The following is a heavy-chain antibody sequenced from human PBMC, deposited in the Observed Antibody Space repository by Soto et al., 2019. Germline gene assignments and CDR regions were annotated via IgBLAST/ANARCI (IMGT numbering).Heavy chain of an antibody. CDR2: YSGFT. Sequence: SETLSLTCTVSGGSITTYQWSWIRQPPGKGLEWIGGYSGFTDYNPSLESRATISVDHSKNQFSLTLRSVTAADTAVYYCARDYGDYSFFFDYWGQGALVNVS. V-gene: IGHV4-59*01. CDR1: GGSITTYQ. D-gene: IGHD4-17*01. J-gene: IGHJ4*02. CDR3: ARDYGDYSFFFDY.